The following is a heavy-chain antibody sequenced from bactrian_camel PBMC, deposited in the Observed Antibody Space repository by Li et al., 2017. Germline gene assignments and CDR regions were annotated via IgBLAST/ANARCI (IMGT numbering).Heavy chain of an antibody. CDR1: GHSRGSNC. CDR2: IRRDGGET. Sequence: HVQLVESGGGSVQAGGSLRLSCKVSGHSRGSNCVGWYRLPPGRAPAEREGIAAIRRDGGETWYAASVKGRAIISKDNPKNTLYLQMNSLKPEDTAMYYCAADRRPWGRCGTSESEYPIWGQGTQVTVS. V-gene: IGHV3S45*01. D-gene: IGHD5*01. J-gene: IGHJ4*01. CDR3: AADRRPWGRCGTSESEYPI.